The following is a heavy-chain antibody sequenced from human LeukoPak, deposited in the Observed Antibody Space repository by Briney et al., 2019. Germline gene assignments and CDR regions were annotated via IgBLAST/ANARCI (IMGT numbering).Heavy chain of an antibody. CDR2: MNPNSGNT. CDR3: ARTEQQLVPFDY. D-gene: IGHD6-13*01. J-gene: IGHJ4*02. CDR1: GYTFTSYD. V-gene: IGHV1-8*01. Sequence: ASVKVSCKASGYTFTSYDINWVRQATGQGLEWVGWMNPNSGNTGYAHKFQGRVTMTRNTSISTAYMELSSLRSEDTAVYYCARTEQQLVPFDYWGQGTLVTVSS.